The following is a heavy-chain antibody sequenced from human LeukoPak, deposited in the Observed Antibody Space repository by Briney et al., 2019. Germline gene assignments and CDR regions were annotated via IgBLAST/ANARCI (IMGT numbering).Heavy chain of an antibody. D-gene: IGHD6-19*01. V-gene: IGHV3-48*04. CDR1: GFTFSSYS. Sequence: GGSLRLSCAASGFTFSSYSMNWVRQAPGKGLEWVSYISSSGSTIYYADSVKGRFTISRDNAKNSLYLQMNSLRAEDTAVYYCARGTIAVAGTFDYWGQGTLVTVSS. CDR2: ISSSGSTI. CDR3: ARGTIAVAGTFDY. J-gene: IGHJ4*02.